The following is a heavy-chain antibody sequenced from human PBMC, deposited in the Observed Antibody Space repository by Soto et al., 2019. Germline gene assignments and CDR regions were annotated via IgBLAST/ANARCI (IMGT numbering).Heavy chain of an antibody. V-gene: IGHV5-51*01. CDR2: LHSGHSSA. CDR3: ATWPTSHWIDY. Sequence: RESLKVSCQASGAIFSTYSIGWVRQMPGKGLEWIGNLHSGHSSATYSPSFQGQVTISVDKSINTAYLQWSSLKASDTALYYCATWPTSHWIDYSGPGPLVTVS. D-gene: IGHD1-26*01. CDR1: GAIFSTYS. J-gene: IGHJ4*02.